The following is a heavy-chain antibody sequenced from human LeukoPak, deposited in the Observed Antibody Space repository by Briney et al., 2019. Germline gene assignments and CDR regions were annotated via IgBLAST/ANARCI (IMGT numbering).Heavy chain of an antibody. J-gene: IGHJ4*02. CDR2: IYYSGST. CDR1: GGSISSYY. CDR3: ASLTY. V-gene: IGHV4-59*08. D-gene: IGHD4/OR15-4a*01. Sequence: SETLSLTCTVSGGSISSYYWSWIRQPPGKGLEWIGYIYYSGSTNYNPSLKSRVTISVDTSKNQFSLKLSSVTAADTAVYYCASLTYWGQGTLVTVSS.